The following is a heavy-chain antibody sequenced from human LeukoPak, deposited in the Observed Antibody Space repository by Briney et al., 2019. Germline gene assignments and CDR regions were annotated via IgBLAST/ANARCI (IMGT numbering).Heavy chain of an antibody. CDR1: GGSISSSSYY. V-gene: IGHV4-39*07. D-gene: IGHD2-8*02. J-gene: IGHJ4*02. Sequence: SETLSLTCTVSGGSISSSSYYWGWIRQPPGKGLEWIGSIYYSGSTYYNPSLKSRVTISVDTSKNQFSLKLSAVTAADTAVYYCARDTGTTEAFFDYWGQATLVTVSS. CDR2: IYYSGST. CDR3: ARDTGTTEAFFDY.